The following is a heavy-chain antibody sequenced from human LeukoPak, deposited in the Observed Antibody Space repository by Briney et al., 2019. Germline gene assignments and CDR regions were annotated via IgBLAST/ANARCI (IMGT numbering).Heavy chain of an antibody. Sequence: GGSLRLSCAVSGFTFSDYGMHWVRQAPGKGLEWVAVVSFDGSDKDYADSVKGRFTISRDSSRNTLYLQMNSLRAEDTAVHYCARQPDDFSGWNNGQDFFDYWGQGTLVTVSS. V-gene: IGHV3-30*03. CDR2: VSFDGSDK. CDR1: GFTFSDYG. J-gene: IGHJ4*02. D-gene: IGHD6-19*01. CDR3: ARQPDDFSGWNNGQDFFDY.